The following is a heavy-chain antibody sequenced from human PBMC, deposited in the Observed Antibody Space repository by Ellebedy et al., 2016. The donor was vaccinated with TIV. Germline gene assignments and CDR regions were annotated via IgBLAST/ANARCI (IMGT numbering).Heavy chain of an antibody. CDR3: ARGATHWRSTVITNFDC. CDR1: GGSIRTSIYY. CDR2: MSYSGST. D-gene: IGHD4-23*01. V-gene: IGHV4-39*07. Sequence: MPSETLSLTCTVSGGSIRTSIYYWGWIRQPPGKGLEWIGTMSYSGSTYYNPSLKSRVTISVDTSKNQFSLKLSSVTAADAAVYYCARGATHWRSTVITNFDCWGQGTLVTVSS. J-gene: IGHJ4*02.